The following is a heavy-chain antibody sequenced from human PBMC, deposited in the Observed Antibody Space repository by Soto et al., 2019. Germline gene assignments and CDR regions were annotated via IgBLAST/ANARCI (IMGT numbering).Heavy chain of an antibody. CDR1: GGSISSYY. V-gene: IGHV4-4*07. D-gene: IGHD2-2*01. J-gene: IGHJ3*02. CDR2: IYTSGST. Sequence: QVQLQESGPGLVKPSQTLSLTCTVSGGSISSYYWSWIRQPAGKGLEWIGRIYTSGSTNYNPSLTSRVTMAVDTPKNQFSLKLSSVTAAATAVYYCARVPGLVPAAHDAFDIWGQGTMVIVSS. CDR3: ARVPGLVPAAHDAFDI.